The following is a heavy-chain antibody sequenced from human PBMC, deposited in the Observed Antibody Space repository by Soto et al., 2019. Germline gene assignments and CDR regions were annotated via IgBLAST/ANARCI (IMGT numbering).Heavy chain of an antibody. V-gene: IGHV4-34*01. Sequence: QVQLQQWGAGLLKHSETLSLTCAVYGGSFSGYYWSWIRQPPGKGLEWIGEINHSESTKYNPSLKSRVTISVDTSKNQFSLKLSSVTAADTAVYYCARRWETTVIVDVWGQGTTVTVSS. J-gene: IGHJ6*02. CDR3: ARRWETTVIVDV. D-gene: IGHD4-17*01. CDR1: GGSFSGYY. CDR2: INHSEST.